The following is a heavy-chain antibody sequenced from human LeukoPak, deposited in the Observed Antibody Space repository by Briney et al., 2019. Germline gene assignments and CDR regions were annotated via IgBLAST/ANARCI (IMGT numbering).Heavy chain of an antibody. V-gene: IGHV3-74*01. CDR2: INSAGSNT. CDR3: ARGSGSYGQRALDI. J-gene: IGHJ3*02. Sequence: GGSLRLSCAASGFTFSSYWMHWVRQAPGKGLVWVSLINSAGSNTIYADSVKGRFTISRDNAKNTLYLQMNSLRAEDTAVYYCARGSGSYGQRALDIWGQGTMVTVSS. CDR1: GFTFSSYW. D-gene: IGHD3-10*01.